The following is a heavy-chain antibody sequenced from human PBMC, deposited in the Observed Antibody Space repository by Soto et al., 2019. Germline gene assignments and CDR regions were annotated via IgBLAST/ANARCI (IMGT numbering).Heavy chain of an antibody. CDR2: IGAYNGNT. D-gene: IGHD6-13*01. V-gene: IGHV1-18*03. CDR3: ARDGKEAAVGKNFNH. CDR1: GYTFTSYG. Sequence: QVQLVQSGGEVKKPGASVKVSCKTSGYTFTSYGISWVRQAPGQGLEWMGWIGAYNGNTNYAQKCQGRATMTTDTYTSTPNIELRSLQSGDMAVYYCARDGKEAAVGKNFNHWGQGTLVTVSS. J-gene: IGHJ5*02.